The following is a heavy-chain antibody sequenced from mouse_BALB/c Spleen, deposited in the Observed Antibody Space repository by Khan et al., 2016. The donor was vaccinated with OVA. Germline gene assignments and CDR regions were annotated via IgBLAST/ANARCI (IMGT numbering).Heavy chain of an antibody. CDR2: INPRNAYT. CDR1: GYTFTSYS. CDR3: ARDFHYYGSRGALDY. V-gene: IGHV1-4*01. D-gene: IGHD1-1*01. Sequence: QVQLQQSGAELARPGASVKMSCKASGYTFTSYSMHWIKQRPGQGLEWIGNINPRNAYTNYNQKFKDKATLTADKSSSTAYMQLSSLTSEDSAVYYCARDFHYYGSRGALDYWGQGTSVTVSS. J-gene: IGHJ4*01.